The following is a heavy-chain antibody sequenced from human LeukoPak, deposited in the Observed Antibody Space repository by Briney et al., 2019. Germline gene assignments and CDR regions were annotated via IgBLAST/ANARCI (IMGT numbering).Heavy chain of an antibody. V-gene: IGHV3-74*01. CDR2: INSDGSST. J-gene: IGHJ1*01. Sequence: GGSLRLSCAASGFTFSSYWMHWVRQAPGKGLVWVSRINSDGSSTSYADSVKGRFTISRDNAKNTLYLQMNSLRAEDTAVYYCAREYHSDCGGDCYTAEYFQHWGQGTLVTASS. D-gene: IGHD2-21*02. CDR3: AREYHSDCGGDCYTAEYFQH. CDR1: GFTFSSYW.